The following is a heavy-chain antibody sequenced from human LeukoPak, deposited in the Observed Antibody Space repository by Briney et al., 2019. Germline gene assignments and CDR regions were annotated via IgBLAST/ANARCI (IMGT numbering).Heavy chain of an antibody. CDR3: ARDYDFWSGYYGDDAFGI. J-gene: IGHJ3*02. Sequence: GASVKVSCKASGYTFTSYGISWVRQAPGQGLEWMGWISAYNGNTNYAQKLQGRVTMTTDTSTSTAYMELRSLRSDDTAVYYCARDYDFWSGYYGDDAFGIWGQGTMVTVSS. CDR1: GYTFTSYG. V-gene: IGHV1-18*01. CDR2: ISAYNGNT. D-gene: IGHD3-3*01.